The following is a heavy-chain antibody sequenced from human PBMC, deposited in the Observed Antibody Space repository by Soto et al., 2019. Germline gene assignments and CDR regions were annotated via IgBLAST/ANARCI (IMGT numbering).Heavy chain of an antibody. V-gene: IGHV1-69*13. Sequence: ASVKVSCKASGGTFSSYAISWVRQAPGQGLEWMGGVIPIFGTANYAQKFQGRVTITADESTSTAYMELSSLRSEDTAVYYCARGRPLDASAYWGQGTLVTVSS. CDR1: GGTFSSYA. J-gene: IGHJ4*02. D-gene: IGHD6-6*01. CDR3: ARGRPLDASAY. CDR2: VIPIFGTA.